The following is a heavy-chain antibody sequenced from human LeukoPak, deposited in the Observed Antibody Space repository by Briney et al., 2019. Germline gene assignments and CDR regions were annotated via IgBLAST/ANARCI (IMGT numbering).Heavy chain of an antibody. V-gene: IGHV3-21*01. Sequence: GSLRLSCAASGFTFSRYSMNWVRQAPGKGLEWVSSISISSNYINYADSVKGRFTISRDNAKNSLYLQVNSLRAEDTAVYYCARGSRFGVVGRDAFDIWGQGTVVTVSS. CDR1: GFTFSRYS. J-gene: IGHJ3*02. D-gene: IGHD3-3*01. CDR3: ARGSRFGVVGRDAFDI. CDR2: ISISSNYI.